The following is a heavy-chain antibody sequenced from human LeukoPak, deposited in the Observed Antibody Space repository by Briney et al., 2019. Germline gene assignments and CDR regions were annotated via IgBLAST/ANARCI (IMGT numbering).Heavy chain of an antibody. Sequence: PGRSLRLSCAASGFTFSNFYMHWVRQAPGKGLEWVAVISYDGGIKYHGDSVRGRFTASRDNSENTLFLQMNSLRAEDTAIYYCAKGGAQKTFRRGMDYWGQGTLVTVSS. V-gene: IGHV3-30*18. J-gene: IGHJ4*02. D-gene: IGHD3-10*01. CDR2: ISYDGGIK. CDR3: AKGGAQKTFRRGMDY. CDR1: GFTFSNFY.